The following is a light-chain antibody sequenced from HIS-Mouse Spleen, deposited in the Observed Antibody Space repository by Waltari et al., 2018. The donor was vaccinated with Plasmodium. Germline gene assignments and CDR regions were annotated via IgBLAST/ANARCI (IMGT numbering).Light chain of an antibody. Sequence: DIQMTQSPSSLSASVGDRVTITCRASQSISSYLNWYQQKPGKAPKLLIYAASSLQSGVLSRFSGSGSGTDFTLTISSLQPEDFATYYCQQSHTFGQGTKLEIK. CDR1: QSISSY. CDR2: AAS. J-gene: IGKJ2*01. CDR3: QQSHT. V-gene: IGKV1-39*01.